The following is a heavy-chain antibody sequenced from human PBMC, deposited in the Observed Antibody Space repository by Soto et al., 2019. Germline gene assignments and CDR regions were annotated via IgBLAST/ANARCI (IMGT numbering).Heavy chain of an antibody. CDR2: ISAYNGNT. D-gene: IGHD3-22*01. V-gene: IGHV1-18*04. Sequence: ASVKVSCKASGYTFTSYGISWVRQAPGQGLEWMGWISAYNGNTNYAQKLQGRVTMTTDTSTSTAYMELRSLRSDDTAVYYCARGGSIDYYDSSGYYYYFDYWGQGTRVTVSS. CDR1: GYTFTSYG. CDR3: ARGGSIDYYDSSGYYYYFDY. J-gene: IGHJ4*02.